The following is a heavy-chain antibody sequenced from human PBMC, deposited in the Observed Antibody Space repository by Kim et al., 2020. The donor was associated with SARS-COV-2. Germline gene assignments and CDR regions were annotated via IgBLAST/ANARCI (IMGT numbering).Heavy chain of an antibody. V-gene: IGHV4-61*01. CDR2: IYYSGST. Sequence: SETLSLTCTVSGGSVSSGSYYWSWIRQPPGKGLEWIGYIYYSGSTNYNPSLKSRVTISVDTSKNQFSLKLSSVTAADTAVYYCARVSTYGSGSYFAGYYYYGMDVWGHGTTVTVSS. CDR1: GGSVSSGSYY. D-gene: IGHD3-10*01. J-gene: IGHJ6*02. CDR3: ARVSTYGSGSYFAGYYYYGMDV.